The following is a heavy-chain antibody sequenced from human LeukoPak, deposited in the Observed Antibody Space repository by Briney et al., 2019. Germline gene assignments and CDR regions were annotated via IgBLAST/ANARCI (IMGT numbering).Heavy chain of an antibody. J-gene: IGHJ4*02. CDR3: ARGRKWWLGTQRATSVLYFDY. CDR2: INHSGST. V-gene: IGHV4-34*01. D-gene: IGHD1-26*01. Sequence: PSETLSLTCAVYGGSFSGYYWSWIRQPPGKGLEWIGEINHSGSTNYNPSLKSRVTISVDTSKNQFSLKLSSVTAADTAVYYCARGRKWWLGTQRATSVLYFDYWGQGTLVTVSS. CDR1: GGSFSGYY.